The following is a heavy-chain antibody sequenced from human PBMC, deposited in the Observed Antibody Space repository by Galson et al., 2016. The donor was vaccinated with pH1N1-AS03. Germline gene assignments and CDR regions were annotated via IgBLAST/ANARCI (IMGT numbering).Heavy chain of an antibody. J-gene: IGHJ4*02. D-gene: IGHD6-13*01. V-gene: IGHV4-59*01. CDR3: ARATAVGPPYFDY. CDR2: IYSIGGT. CDR1: SGSISSYS. Sequence: ETLSLTCTVSSGSISSYSWNWIRQPPGKGPEWIGSIYSIGGTNYNPSLESRITISVETSKNQFSLKLRSVTAADTAVYYCARATAVGPPYFDYWGQGTVATVSS.